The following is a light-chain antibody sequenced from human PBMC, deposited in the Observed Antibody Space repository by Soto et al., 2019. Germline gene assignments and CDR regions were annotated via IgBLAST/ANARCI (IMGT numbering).Light chain of an antibody. CDR2: DAS. Sequence: EIVLTQSPATLSLSPGDRATLSCRASQSVSRYLAWYQQKPGQAPRLLIYDASNRATGIPARVGGSGSGTDFTLTISSLEPEDFAVYYCQQRSNWPRTFGQGTKLEIK. J-gene: IGKJ2*01. CDR1: QSVSRY. V-gene: IGKV3-11*01. CDR3: QQRSNWPRT.